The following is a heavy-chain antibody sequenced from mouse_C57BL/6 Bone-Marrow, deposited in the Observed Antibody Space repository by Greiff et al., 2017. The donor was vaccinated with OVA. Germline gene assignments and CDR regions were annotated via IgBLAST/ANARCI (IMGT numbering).Heavy chain of an antibody. D-gene: IGHD1-1*01. J-gene: IGHJ1*03. Sequence: QVQLQQPGAELVRPGSSVKLSCKASGFTFTSYWMHWVKQRPIQGLEWIGTVDPSDSDTHSNHKFKDKATFTVDKSSSTAYMPISSLTAEDAAVYCGASDYYGSGLDVWGTGTTVTVSS. V-gene: IGHV1-52*01. CDR2: VDPSDSDT. CDR3: ASDYYGSGLDV. CDR1: GFTFTSYW.